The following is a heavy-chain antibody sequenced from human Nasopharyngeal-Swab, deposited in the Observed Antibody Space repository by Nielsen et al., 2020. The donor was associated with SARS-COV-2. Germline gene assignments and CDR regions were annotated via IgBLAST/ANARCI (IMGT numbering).Heavy chain of an antibody. CDR2: ISGGST. J-gene: IGHJ4*02. D-gene: IGHD2-2*01. V-gene: IGHV3-38-3*01. CDR3: ARGGILGYCSTTSCSYDY. Sequence: GGSLRLSCAASGFTVSSNEMSWVRQAPGKGLEWVSSISGGSTYYADSRKGRFTISRENAKNSLYLQMNSLRAEDTAVYYCARGGILGYCSTTSCSYDYWGQGTLVTVSS. CDR1: GFTVSSNE.